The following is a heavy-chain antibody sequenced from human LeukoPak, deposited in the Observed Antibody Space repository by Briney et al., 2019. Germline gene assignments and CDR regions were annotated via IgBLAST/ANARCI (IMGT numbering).Heavy chain of an antibody. V-gene: IGHV3-33*06. Sequence: PGGSLRLSCAASGFTFSSYGMHWVRQAPGKGLEWVAVIWYDGSNKYYADSVKGRFTISRDNSKNTLYLQMNSLRAEDTAVHYCAKGGGYCSSTSCYNPYYYYYMDVWGKGTTVTVSS. CDR1: GFTFSSYG. CDR3: AKGGGYCSSTSCYNPYYYYYMDV. CDR2: IWYDGSNK. D-gene: IGHD2-2*02. J-gene: IGHJ6*03.